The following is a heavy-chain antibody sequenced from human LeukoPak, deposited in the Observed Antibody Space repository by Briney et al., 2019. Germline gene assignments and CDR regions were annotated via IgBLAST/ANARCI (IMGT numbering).Heavy chain of an antibody. V-gene: IGHV1-2*02. J-gene: IGHJ4*02. D-gene: IGHD1-26*01. CDR2: INPNSGGT. CDR3: ASVIAGVTTDY. CDR1: GYTFTGYF. Sequence: ASVKVSCKASGYTFTGYFMHWVRQAPGQGLEWMGWINPNSGGTSYLQNFQGRVTMTRDTSISTAYMELSRLRSDDTAVYYCASVIAGVTTDYWGQGTLVTVSS.